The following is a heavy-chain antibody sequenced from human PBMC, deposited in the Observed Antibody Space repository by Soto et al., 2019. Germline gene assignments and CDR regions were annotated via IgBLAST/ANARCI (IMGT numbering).Heavy chain of an antibody. D-gene: IGHD2-2*01. CDR2: IFSNDEK. CDR1: GFSLSNARMG. CDR3: ARTRDAYYWYFDL. J-gene: IGHJ2*01. V-gene: IGHV2-26*01. Sequence: QVTLKESGPVLVKPTETLTLTCTVSGFSLSNARMGVSWIRQPPGKALEWLAHIFSNDEKSYSTSLKSRLTXSXDXCKSQVVLTMTNMDPVDTATYYCARTRDAYYWYFDLWGRGTLVTVSS.